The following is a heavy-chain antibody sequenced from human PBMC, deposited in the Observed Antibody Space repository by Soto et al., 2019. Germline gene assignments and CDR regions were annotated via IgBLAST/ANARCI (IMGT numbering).Heavy chain of an antibody. CDR1: GFTFSSYG. V-gene: IGHV3-33*01. Sequence: QVQLVESGGGVVQPGRSLRLSCAASGFTFSSYGMHWVRQAPGKGLEWVAVIWYDGSNKYYADSVKGRFTISRDNSKNTLYLQMNSLRAEDTAVYYWARDQRWVGEHLCGYWGQGTLVTVSS. CDR2: IWYDGSNK. J-gene: IGHJ4*02. CDR3: ARDQRWVGEHLCGY. D-gene: IGHD3-10*01.